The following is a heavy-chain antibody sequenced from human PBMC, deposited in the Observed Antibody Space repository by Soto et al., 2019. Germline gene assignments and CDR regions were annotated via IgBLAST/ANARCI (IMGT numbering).Heavy chain of an antibody. CDR3: AKVSDFWSGYFYYFDY. J-gene: IGHJ4*02. Sequence: EVQLLESGGGLVQPGGSLRLSCAASGFTFSSYAMSWVRQAPGKGLEWVSAISGSGGSTYYADSVKGRFTISRDNSKNTLYLQMNSLRAEDTAVYYCAKVSDFWSGYFYYFDYWGQGTLVTVSS. D-gene: IGHD3-3*01. V-gene: IGHV3-23*01. CDR2: ISGSGGST. CDR1: GFTFSSYA.